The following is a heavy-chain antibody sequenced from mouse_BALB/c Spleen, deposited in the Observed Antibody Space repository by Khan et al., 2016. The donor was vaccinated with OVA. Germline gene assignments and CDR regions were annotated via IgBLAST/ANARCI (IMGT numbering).Heavy chain of an antibody. D-gene: IGHD2-14*01. Sequence: QVQLKQSGPELVKPGASLKVSCKASGYTFTDYVIGWVRQRSRQGLEWIGDIFPGSGVPYYNEKFKDRATLTADKSSNTAYMQLNSLTYEDSAVYFCARGGYSVCAYWGQGTLVTVSA. CDR1: GYTFTDYV. CDR2: IFPGSGVP. V-gene: IGHV1-77*01. CDR3: ARGGYSVCAY. J-gene: IGHJ3*01.